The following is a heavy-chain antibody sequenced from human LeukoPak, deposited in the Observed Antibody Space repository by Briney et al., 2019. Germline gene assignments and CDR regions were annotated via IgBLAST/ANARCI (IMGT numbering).Heavy chain of an antibody. Sequence: GGSLRLSCAASGFTFSNYAMSWVRQAPGVGLEWVSLICGSTGGASYADSVKGRFTISRDNSKNSLYLQMNSLRAEDTALYYCARDDGSGSGEYWGQGTLVTVSS. J-gene: IGHJ4*02. CDR2: ICGSTGGA. CDR3: ARDDGSGSGEY. V-gene: IGHV3-23*01. CDR1: GFTFSNYA. D-gene: IGHD3-10*01.